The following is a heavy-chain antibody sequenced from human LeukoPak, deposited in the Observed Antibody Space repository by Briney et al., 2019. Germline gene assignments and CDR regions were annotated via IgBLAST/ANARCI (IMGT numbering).Heavy chain of an antibody. CDR2: ISYDGSNK. Sequence: GGSLRLSCAASGFTFSSYAMHWVRQAPGKGLEWVAVISYDGSNKYYADSVKGRFTISRDNSKNTLYLQMNSLRAEDTAVYYCARGGDYGDPKTPWFDPWGQGTLVTVSS. CDR3: ARGGDYGDPKTPWFDP. J-gene: IGHJ5*02. CDR1: GFTFSSYA. D-gene: IGHD4-17*01. V-gene: IGHV3-30*04.